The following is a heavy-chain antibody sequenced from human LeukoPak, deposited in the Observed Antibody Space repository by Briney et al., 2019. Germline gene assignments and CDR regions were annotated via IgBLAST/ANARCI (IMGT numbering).Heavy chain of an antibody. J-gene: IGHJ4*02. CDR3: AKYPGVTTFDY. D-gene: IGHD1-1*01. CDR1: GFTATSRFTFTKA. Sequence: GGSLRLSCAASGFTATSRFTFTKAWMSWVRQAPGKGLEWVSAISGSGGSTYYADSVKGRFTISRDNSKNTLYLQMNSLRAEDTAVYYCAKYPGVTTFDYWGQGTLVTVSS. V-gene: IGHV3-23*01. CDR2: ISGSGGST.